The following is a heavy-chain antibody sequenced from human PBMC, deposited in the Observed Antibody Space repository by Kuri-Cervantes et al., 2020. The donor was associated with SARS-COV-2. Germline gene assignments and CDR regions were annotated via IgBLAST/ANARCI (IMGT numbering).Heavy chain of an antibody. CDR1: GGSISSYY. CDR2: IYSSGSA. CDR3: ARDLSLATYYDFWSGLYYFDY. V-gene: IGHV4-4*07. J-gene: IGHJ4*02. D-gene: IGHD3-3*01. Sequence: SETLSLTCTVSGGSISSYYWSWIRQPAGKGLEWIGRIYSSGSANYNPSLKSRVTMSVDSSKNQFSLKLNSVTAADTAVYYCARDLSLATYYDFWSGLYYFDYWGQGILVTVSS.